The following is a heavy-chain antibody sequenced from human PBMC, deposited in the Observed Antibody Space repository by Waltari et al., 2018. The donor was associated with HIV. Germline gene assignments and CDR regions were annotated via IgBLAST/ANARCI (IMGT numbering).Heavy chain of an antibody. D-gene: IGHD4-17*01. J-gene: IGHJ6*02. CDR3: ARDASDYGRYYYYGMDV. V-gene: IGHV3-7*01. Sequence: EVQLVESVGGLVQPGGSLRLSFAVSGFTFSSFWMIWVRPAPRQGLEWVANIKKDGSEKYYVDSGKCRFTISRDNAKNSLYLQMNSLRAEDTAVYYCARDASDYGRYYYYGMDVWGQGTTVTVSS. CDR1: GFTFSSFW. CDR2: IKKDGSEK.